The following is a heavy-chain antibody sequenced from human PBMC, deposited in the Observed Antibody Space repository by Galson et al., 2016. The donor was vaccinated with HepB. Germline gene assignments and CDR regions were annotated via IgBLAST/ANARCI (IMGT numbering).Heavy chain of an antibody. V-gene: IGHV3-21*06. D-gene: IGHD4-17*01. Sequence: SLRLSCAASGFTFNDYSMHWVRQAPRKGLAWVSSVTATSVYIYYVDSVKGRFTISRDNAKNSLYLQMNSLRAEDTAVYYCARAAYGDYEGWYFDLWGRGTLVTVSS. CDR2: VTATSVYI. CDR3: ARAAYGDYEGWYFDL. CDR1: GFTFNDYS. J-gene: IGHJ2*01.